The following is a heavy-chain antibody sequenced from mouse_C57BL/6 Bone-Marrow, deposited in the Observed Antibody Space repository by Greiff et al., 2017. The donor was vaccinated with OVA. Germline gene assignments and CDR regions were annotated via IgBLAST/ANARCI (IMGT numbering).Heavy chain of an antibody. J-gene: IGHJ4*01. CDR3: TIYYGSSLYAMDY. CDR1: GFNIKDDY. CDR2: IDPETGDT. D-gene: IGHD1-1*01. Sequence: EVQLQQSGAELVRPGASVKLSCTASGFNIKDDYMHWVKQRPEQGLEWIGWIDPETGDTEYASKFQGKATITADTSSNTAYLQLSSLTSEDTAVYYCTIYYGSSLYAMDYWGQGTSVTVSS. V-gene: IGHV14-4*01.